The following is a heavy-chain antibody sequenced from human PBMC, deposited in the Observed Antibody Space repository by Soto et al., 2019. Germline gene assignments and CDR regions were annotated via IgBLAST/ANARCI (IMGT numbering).Heavy chain of an antibody. J-gene: IGHJ5*02. CDR2: IRSKANSYAT. V-gene: IGHV3-73*01. D-gene: IGHD2-2*01. CDR3: TREVGYCSSTSCYLQGHISYWFDP. CDR1: GFTFSGSA. Sequence: EVQLVESGGGLVQPGGSLKLSCAASGFTFSGSAMHWVRQASGKGLEWVGRIRSKANSYATAYAASVKGRFTISRDDSKNTAYLQMNSLKTEDTAVYYCTREVGYCSSTSCYLQGHISYWFDPWGQGTLVTVSS.